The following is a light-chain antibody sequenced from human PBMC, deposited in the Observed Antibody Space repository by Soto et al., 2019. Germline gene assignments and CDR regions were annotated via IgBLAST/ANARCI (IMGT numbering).Light chain of an antibody. CDR2: EVS. V-gene: IGLV2-23*02. CDR3: GSYAGSPGV. J-gene: IGLJ1*01. Sequence: QSVLTQPASVSGSPGQSITISCTGTSSDVGIYNLVSWYQQHPGKAPKLMIYEVSKRPSGVSNRFSGSKSGNTASLTISGLQAADEADYYCGSYAGSPGVVATGSKLT. CDR1: SSDVGIYNL.